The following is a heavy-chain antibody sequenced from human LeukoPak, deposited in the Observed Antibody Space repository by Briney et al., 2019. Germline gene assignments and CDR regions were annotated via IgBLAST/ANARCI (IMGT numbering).Heavy chain of an antibody. Sequence: GASVKVSCKASGYTFSAYGITWVRQAPGQGLEWMAWSSGTGYNMEYAQKFQGRVTMTTDTSTSTAYLELRSLRSDDTAVCYCARSRCSGSTSCYYFFFFDSWGQGSLVTVSS. CDR3: ARSRCSGSTSCYYFFFFDS. CDR2: SSGTGYNM. V-gene: IGHV1-18*01. CDR1: GYTFSAYG. D-gene: IGHD2-2*01. J-gene: IGHJ4*02.